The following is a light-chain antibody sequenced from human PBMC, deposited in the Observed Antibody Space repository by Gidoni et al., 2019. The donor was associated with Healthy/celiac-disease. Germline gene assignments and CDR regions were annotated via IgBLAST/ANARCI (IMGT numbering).Light chain of an antibody. CDR3: SSYTSSSDVV. Sequence: QSALTQPASVSGSPGQSITISCTGTSSDVGGYNYFSWYQQHPGKVPKLMIYDVSNRPSGVSNRFSGSKSGNTASLTISGLQAEDEADYYCSSYTSSSDVVFGGGTKLTVL. V-gene: IGLV2-14*01. CDR2: DVS. CDR1: SSDVGGYNY. J-gene: IGLJ2*01.